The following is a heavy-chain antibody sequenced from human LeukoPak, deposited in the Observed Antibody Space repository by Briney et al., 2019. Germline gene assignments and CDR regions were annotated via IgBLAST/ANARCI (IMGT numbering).Heavy chain of an antibody. CDR1: GGTFSSYA. Sequence: SVKVSCKASGGTFSSYAISWVRQAPGQRLEWMGGIIPIFGTANYAQKFQGRVTITTDESTSTAYMELSSLRSEDTAVYYCARSSGYYYLNWFDPWGQGTLVTVSS. CDR3: ARSSGYYYLNWFDP. J-gene: IGHJ5*02. D-gene: IGHD3-22*01. V-gene: IGHV1-69*05. CDR2: IIPIFGTA.